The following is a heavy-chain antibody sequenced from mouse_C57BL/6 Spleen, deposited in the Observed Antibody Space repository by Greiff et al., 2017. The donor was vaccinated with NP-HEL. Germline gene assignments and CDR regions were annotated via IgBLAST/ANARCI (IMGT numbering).Heavy chain of an antibody. CDR2: ISDGGSYT. D-gene: IGHD2-3*01. CDR3: ARDYDPFAY. CDR1: GFTFSSYA. V-gene: IGHV5-4*01. Sequence: EVKVEESGGGLVKPGGSLKLSCAASGFTFSSYAMSWVRQTPEKRLEWVATISDGGSYTYYPGNVKGRFTISRDNAKNNLYLQMSHLKSEDTAMYYCARDYDPFAYWGQGTLVTVSA. J-gene: IGHJ3*01.